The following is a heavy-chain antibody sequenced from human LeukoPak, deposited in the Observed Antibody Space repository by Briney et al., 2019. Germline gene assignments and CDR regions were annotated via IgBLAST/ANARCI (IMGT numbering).Heavy chain of an antibody. Sequence: SETLSLTCAVYGGSFSGYYWSWIRQPPGKGLEWIGEINHSGSTNYNPSLKSRVTISVDTSKNQFSLKLSSVTAADTAVYYCAKGHYFDYWGQGTLVTVSS. J-gene: IGHJ4*02. V-gene: IGHV4-34*01. CDR3: AKGHYFDY. CDR1: GGSFSGYY. CDR2: INHSGST.